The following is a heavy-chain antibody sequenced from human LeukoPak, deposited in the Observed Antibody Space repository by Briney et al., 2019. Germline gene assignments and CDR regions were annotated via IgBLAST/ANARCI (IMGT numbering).Heavy chain of an antibody. CDR2: IYYSGST. CDR1: GGSISSYY. CDR3: ARVKDYYDSSGPLYFDS. V-gene: IGHV4-59*01. Sequence: SETLSLTCTVSGGSISSYYWSWIRQPPGKGLEWIGYIYYSGSTNYNPSLKSRVTLSVDTSNNHVSLKVNSVTAADTAVYYCARVKDYYDSSGPLYFDSWGQGTLVTVSS. J-gene: IGHJ4*02. D-gene: IGHD3-22*01.